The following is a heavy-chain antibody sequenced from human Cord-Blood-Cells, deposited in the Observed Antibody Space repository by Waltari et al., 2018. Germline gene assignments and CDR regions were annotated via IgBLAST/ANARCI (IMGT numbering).Heavy chain of an antibody. V-gene: IGHV3-15*01. CDR2: IKSKTDGGTT. D-gene: IGHD6-13*01. CDR3: TTAGRQQLVLLGWFNP. J-gene: IGHJ5*02. CDR1: GFTFSNAW. Sequence: EVQLVASGGGLVQPGGSLRLSCAASGFTFSNAWMSWGRLAPGKGVEWVGRIKSKTDGGTTDYAAPVKGRFTSSRDDSKNTLYLQMNSLKTEDTAVYYCTTAGRQQLVLLGWFNPWGQGTLVTVSS.